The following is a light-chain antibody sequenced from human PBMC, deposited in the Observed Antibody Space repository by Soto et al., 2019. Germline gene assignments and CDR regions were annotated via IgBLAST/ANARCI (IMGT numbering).Light chain of an antibody. Sequence: EILMTQSPATLSVSPGERATLSCRASQSVSSNLAWYQQKPGQAPRLLIYGASTRATGIPARFSGSGSGTDFTLTINRLEPEDFALYYCQQYDSSPLTFGGGAKVDI. CDR3: QQYDSSPLT. CDR2: GAS. V-gene: IGKV3-15*01. J-gene: IGKJ4*01. CDR1: QSVSSN.